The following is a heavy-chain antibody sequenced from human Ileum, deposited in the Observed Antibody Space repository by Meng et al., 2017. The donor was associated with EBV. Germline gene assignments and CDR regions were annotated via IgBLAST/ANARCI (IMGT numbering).Heavy chain of an antibody. CDR2: IYYSGST. J-gene: IGHJ4*02. Sequence: QVEPPESGPGLVKSSDTLSLTCAVSGYSISSTNWWGWIRQPPGKGLEWIGYIYYSGSTSYNPSLKSRVTMSVDTSKNQFSLNLNSVTAVDTAVYYCARNVPGTSAYYDWGQGTLVTVSS. CDR1: GYSISSTNW. D-gene: IGHD3-22*01. CDR3: ARNVPGTSAYYD. V-gene: IGHV4-28*01.